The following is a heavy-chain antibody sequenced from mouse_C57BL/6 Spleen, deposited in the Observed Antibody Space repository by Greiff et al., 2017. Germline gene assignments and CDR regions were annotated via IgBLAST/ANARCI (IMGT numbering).Heavy chain of an antibody. V-gene: IGHV5-17*01. CDR1: GFTFSDYG. J-gene: IGHJ2*01. CDR2: ISSCSSNI. CDR3: ATGYYFDD. Sequence: EVHLVESGGGLVKPGGSLKLSCAASGFTFSDYGMHWVRQAPGKGLEWVAYISSCSSNIYYADTVKGRFTISRDNAKNTLFLQMTSLRSEDTAMYYCATGYYFDDWGQGTTLTVSS.